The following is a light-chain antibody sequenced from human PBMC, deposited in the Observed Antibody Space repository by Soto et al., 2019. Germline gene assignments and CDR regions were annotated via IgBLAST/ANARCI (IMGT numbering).Light chain of an antibody. J-gene: IGLJ1*01. CDR1: SSDVGGYNY. CDR2: EVN. V-gene: IGLV2-14*01. Sequence: QSVLTQPASVSGSPGQWITISCTGTSSDVGGYNYVSWYQQHPDKAPKLMIYEVNNRPSGVSNRFSGSKSGETASLTISGIQAEDEADYYCSSYTSSNTHVFGTGTKVTVL. CDR3: SSYTSSNTHV.